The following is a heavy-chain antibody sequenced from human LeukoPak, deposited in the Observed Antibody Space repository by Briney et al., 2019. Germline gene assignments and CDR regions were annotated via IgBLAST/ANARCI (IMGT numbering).Heavy chain of an antibody. CDR3: ARSGSKNSSSWYDAFDI. CDR2: IKQDGSEK. V-gene: IGHV3-7*01. CDR1: GFTFSSYA. Sequence: GGSLRLSCAASGFTFSSYAMSWVRQAPGKGLEWVANIKQDGSEKYYVDSVEGRFTISRDNAKNSLYLQMNSLRAEDTAVYYCARSGSKNSSSWYDAFDIWGQGTMVTVSS. J-gene: IGHJ3*02. D-gene: IGHD6-13*01.